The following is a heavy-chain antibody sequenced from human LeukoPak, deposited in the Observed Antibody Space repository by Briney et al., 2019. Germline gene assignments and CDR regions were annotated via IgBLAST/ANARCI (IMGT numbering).Heavy chain of an antibody. CDR3: ARHVYDFWSGYSTSGAFDI. V-gene: IGHV4-39*01. D-gene: IGHD3-3*01. CDR2: IYYSGST. J-gene: IGHJ3*02. Sequence: SETLSLTCTVSGVSISSSSYYWGWIRQPPGKGLEWIGSIYYSGSTYYNPSLRSRVTISVDTSKNQFSLKLSSVTAADTAVYYCARHVYDFWSGYSTSGAFDIWGQGTMVSVSS. CDR1: GVSISSSSYY.